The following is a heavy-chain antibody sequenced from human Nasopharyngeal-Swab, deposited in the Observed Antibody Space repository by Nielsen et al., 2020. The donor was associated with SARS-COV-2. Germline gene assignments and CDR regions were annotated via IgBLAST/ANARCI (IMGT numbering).Heavy chain of an antibody. J-gene: IGHJ3*02. CDR1: GLGFSNYE. Sequence: GESLKISCAASGLGFSNYEMNWVRQAPGKGLEWISYISTTTATIYCADSVKGRFTISRDNAKNSLYLQMNSLRAEDTAVYYCAREVPYSGHDDAFDIWAQGTMVTVSA. CDR3: AREVPYSGHDDAFDI. CDR2: ISTTTATI. V-gene: IGHV3-48*03. D-gene: IGHD5-12*01.